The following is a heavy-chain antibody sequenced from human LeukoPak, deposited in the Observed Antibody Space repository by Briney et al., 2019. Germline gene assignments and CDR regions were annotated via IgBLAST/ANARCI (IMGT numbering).Heavy chain of an antibody. J-gene: IGHJ3*02. Sequence: SQTLSLTCAISGDSVSSNSAAWNWIRQSPSRGLEWLGRTYYRSKWYNDYAVSVKSRITINPDTSKNRFSLQLNSVTPEDTAVYYCARERWYDLATYCGGDCYADAFDIWGQGTMVTVSS. CDR1: GDSVSSNSAA. D-gene: IGHD2-21*02. V-gene: IGHV6-1*01. CDR2: TYYRSKWYN. CDR3: ARERWYDLATYCGGDCYADAFDI.